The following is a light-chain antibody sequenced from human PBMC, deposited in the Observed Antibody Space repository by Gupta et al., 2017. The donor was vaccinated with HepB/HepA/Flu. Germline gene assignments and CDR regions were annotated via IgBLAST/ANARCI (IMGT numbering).Light chain of an antibody. CDR3: QLRASTPIT. J-gene: IGKJ5*01. Sequence: DIQMTQSPSSLSASVGDRVTITCRASQSISSYLNWYQQKPGKAPKLLIYAASSLQSGVPSRFSGCGSGTDFTLTISILQPEDFATYYCQLRASTPITFGQGTRMEIK. CDR2: AAS. V-gene: IGKV1-39*01. CDR1: QSISSY.